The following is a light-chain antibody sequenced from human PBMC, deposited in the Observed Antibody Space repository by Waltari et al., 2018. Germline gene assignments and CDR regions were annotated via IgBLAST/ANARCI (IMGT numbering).Light chain of an antibody. CDR2: AAS. CDR1: QSISSY. J-gene: IGKJ3*01. V-gene: IGKV1-39*01. Sequence: DIQMTQSPSTLSASVGDRVTINCRASQSISSYLNWYQQKPGKAPKLLIYAASSLQSGVPSRFSGSGSGTDFTLTINSLQPEDFATYYCQQSSSTPPFTFGPGTKVDIK. CDR3: QQSSSTPPFT.